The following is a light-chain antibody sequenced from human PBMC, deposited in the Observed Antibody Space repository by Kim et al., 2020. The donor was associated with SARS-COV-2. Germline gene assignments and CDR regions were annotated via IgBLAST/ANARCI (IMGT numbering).Light chain of an antibody. CDR3: QAWDSSTAV. J-gene: IGLJ2*01. Sequence: SYELTQPPSVSVSPGQTASITCSGDKLGDKYAFWYQQKPGQTPVLVIYYDDKRPSEIPERFSGSTSGNTATLTISGTQTMDEASYFCQAWDSSTAVFGGATQLTVL. CDR2: YDD. CDR1: KLGDKY. V-gene: IGLV3-1*01.